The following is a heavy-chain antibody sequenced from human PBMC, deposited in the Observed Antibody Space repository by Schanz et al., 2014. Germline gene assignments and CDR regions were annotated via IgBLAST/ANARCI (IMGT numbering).Heavy chain of an antibody. J-gene: IGHJ4*02. CDR3: AKDCPSDYGDHCFDF. CDR2: ISGRGGRT. Sequence: EVQLVESGGGLVQPGGSLRVSCETSGFTFSNHAMSWVRQAPGKGLEWVSAISGRGGRTYYADSVKGRFTISRDNSKNTLYLQMNSLRAEDTAVYYCAKDCPSDYGDHCFDFWGQGTLVTVSS. CDR1: GFTFSNHA. V-gene: IGHV3-23*04. D-gene: IGHD4-17*01.